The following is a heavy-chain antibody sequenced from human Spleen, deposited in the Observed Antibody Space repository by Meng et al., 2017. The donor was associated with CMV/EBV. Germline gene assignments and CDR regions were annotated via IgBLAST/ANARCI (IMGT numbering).Heavy chain of an antibody. J-gene: IGHJ6*02. CDR2: IYSGGST. D-gene: IGHD3-10*01. CDR1: GFTVSSNY. Sequence: GESLKISCAASGFTVSSNYMSWVRQAPGKGLEWVSVIYSGGSTYYADSVKGRFTISRDNSKNTLYLQMNSLRAEDTAVYYCAKNAMVRGYGMDVWGQGTTVTVSS. V-gene: IGHV3-53*01. CDR3: AKNAMVRGYGMDV.